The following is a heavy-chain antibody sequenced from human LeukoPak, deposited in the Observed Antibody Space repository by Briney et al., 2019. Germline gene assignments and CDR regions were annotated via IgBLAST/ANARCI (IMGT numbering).Heavy chain of an antibody. CDR3: AKDNDYGDY. CDR2: IYTGGGR. V-gene: IGHV3-53*01. J-gene: IGHJ4*02. Sequence: GGSLRLSCAASGFTVSSYYMNWVRQAPGKELEWVSVIYTGGGRYYADSVRGRFTISRDTSKNMVFLQMNSLRVEDTAVYYCAKDNDYGDYWGQGTLVTVSS. CDR1: GFTVSSYY.